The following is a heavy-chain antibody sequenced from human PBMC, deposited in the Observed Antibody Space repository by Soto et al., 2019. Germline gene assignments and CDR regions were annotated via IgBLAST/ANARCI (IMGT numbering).Heavy chain of an antibody. CDR3: ASTKDYSSSLDY. D-gene: IGHD6-6*01. J-gene: IGHJ4*02. CDR1: GGSISSGGYY. CDR2: VYYSGRT. Sequence: PSETLSLTCTVSGGSISSGGYYWSWIRQHPGKGLEWIRCVYYSGRTYYNPSLKSRITISVDTSKKYFFLKLSSVTAADTAVYYCASTKDYSSSLDYWGQGCLVTVSS. V-gene: IGHV4-31*03.